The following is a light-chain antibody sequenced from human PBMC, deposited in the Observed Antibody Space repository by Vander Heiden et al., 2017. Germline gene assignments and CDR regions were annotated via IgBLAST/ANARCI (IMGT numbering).Light chain of an antibody. CDR1: RLGDKY. V-gene: IGLV3-1*01. CDR2: QDN. J-gene: IGLJ3*02. Sequence: SYELTQPPSVSVSPGQTPSITCSGDRLGDKYACWYQQKPGQSPVLVIYQDNKWPLGIPERFSGSTSANTATLTISGTQPMDEADYYCQAWDNNIMMFGGGTKLTVL. CDR3: QAWDNNIMM.